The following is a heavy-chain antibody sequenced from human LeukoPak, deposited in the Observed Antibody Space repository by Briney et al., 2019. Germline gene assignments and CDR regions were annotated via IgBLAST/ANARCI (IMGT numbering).Heavy chain of an antibody. D-gene: IGHD6-19*01. CDR1: GGTFSSYA. V-gene: IGHV1-69*13. Sequence: SVKVSCKASGGTFSSYAISWVRQAPGQGLEWMGGIIPIFGTANYAQKFQGRVTITADESTSTAYMELSSLRSEDTAVYYCAXXXXXGLGYYYYYMDVWGKGTTVTISS. CDR2: IIPIFGTA. CDR3: AXXXXXGLGYYYYYMDV. J-gene: IGHJ6*03.